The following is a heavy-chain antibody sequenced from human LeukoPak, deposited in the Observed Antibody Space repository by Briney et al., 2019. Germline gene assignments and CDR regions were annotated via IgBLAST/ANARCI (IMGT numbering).Heavy chain of an antibody. D-gene: IGHD1-26*01. CDR3: AKGRGWEASYYYYYMDV. CDR1: GFTFSSYV. J-gene: IGHJ6*03. CDR2: IRYDGSNK. V-gene: IGHV3-30*02. Sequence: GGSLRLSCAASGFTFSSYVMNWVRQAPGKGLEWVAFIRYDGSNKYYTDSVKGRFTISRDNSKNTLYLQMNSLRAEDTAVYYCAKGRGWEASYYYYYMDVWGKGTTVTISS.